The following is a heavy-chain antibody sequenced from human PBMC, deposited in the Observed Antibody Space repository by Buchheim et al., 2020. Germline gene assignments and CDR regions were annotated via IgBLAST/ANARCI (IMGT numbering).Heavy chain of an antibody. D-gene: IGHD2-21*02. CDR2: ISYDGSNK. CDR1: GFTFSSYA. V-gene: IGHV3-30-3*01. CDR3: ARPYGAHCGGDCYENWFDP. J-gene: IGHJ5*02. Sequence: QVQLVESGGGVVQPGRSLRLSCAASGFTFSSYAMHWVRQAPGKGLEWVAVISYDGSNKYYADSVKGRFTISRDNSKNTLYLQMNSLRAEDTAVYYCARPYGAHCGGDCYENWFDPWGQGTL.